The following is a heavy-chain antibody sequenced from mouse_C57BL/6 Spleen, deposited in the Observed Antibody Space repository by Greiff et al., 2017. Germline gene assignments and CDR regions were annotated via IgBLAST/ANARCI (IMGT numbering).Heavy chain of an antibody. CDR3: ARDGRFDY. J-gene: IGHJ2*01. D-gene: IGHD1-1*01. V-gene: IGHV5-17*01. CDR2: ISSGSSTI. CDR1: GFTFSDYG. Sequence: EVKLVESGGGLVKPGGSLKLSCAASGFTFSDYGMHWVRQAPEKGLEWVAYISSGSSTIYYAETVKGRFTISRDKAKNTLYLQMTSLRSEDTAMYYCARDGRFDYWGQGTTRTVSS.